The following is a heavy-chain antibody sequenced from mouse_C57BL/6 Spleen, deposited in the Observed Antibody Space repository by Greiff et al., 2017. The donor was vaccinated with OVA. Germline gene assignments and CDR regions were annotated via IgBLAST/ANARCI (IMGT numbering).Heavy chain of an antibody. CDR2: IDPSDSYT. D-gene: IGHD1-1*01. J-gene: IGHJ2*01. Sequence: QVQLQQSGAELVRPVTSVKLSCKASGYTFTSYWMHWVKQRPGQGLEWIGVIDPSDSYTNYNQKFKGKATLTVDTSSSTAYMQLSSLTSEDSAVYYCAREGALITTVEGYYFDYWGQGTTLTVSS. V-gene: IGHV1-59*01. CDR3: AREGALITTVEGYYFDY. CDR1: GYTFTSYW.